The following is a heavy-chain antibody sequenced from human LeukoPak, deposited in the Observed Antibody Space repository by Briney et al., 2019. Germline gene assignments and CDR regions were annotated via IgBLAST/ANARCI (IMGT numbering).Heavy chain of an antibody. CDR2: ISTRSTYI. V-gene: IGHV3-21*01. CDR1: EFTFSSYT. Sequence: PGGSLRLSCVASEFTFSSYTMNWVRQAPGKGLEWVSFISTRSTYIYYADSVRGRFTISRDNAKHSLFLQMNSLRADDTAVYYCARDLGFGSYYMDVWGKGTTVTISS. J-gene: IGHJ6*03. CDR3: ARDLGFGSYYMDV. D-gene: IGHD3-10*01.